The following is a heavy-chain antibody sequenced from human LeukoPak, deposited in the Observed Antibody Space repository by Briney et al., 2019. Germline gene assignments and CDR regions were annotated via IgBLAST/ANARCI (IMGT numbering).Heavy chain of an antibody. CDR3: AHRSGDYCFDY. V-gene: IGHV2-5*02. D-gene: IGHD1-26*01. CDR1: GFSLITSGVG. J-gene: IGHJ4*02. Sequence: SGPTLVNPTQTLTLTCTFSGFSLITSGVGVGWIRQPPGKALEWLALIYWDDDKRYSPSPKSRLTITRDTSKNQVVLTMTNMDPVDTATYFCAHRSGDYCFDYWGQGTLVTVSS. CDR2: IYWDDDK.